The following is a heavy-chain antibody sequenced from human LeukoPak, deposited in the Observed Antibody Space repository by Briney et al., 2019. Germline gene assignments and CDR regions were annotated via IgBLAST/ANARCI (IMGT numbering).Heavy chain of an antibody. J-gene: IGHJ3*02. CDR3: ARAVRSRAFDI. V-gene: IGHV3-53*04. CDR2: IYSGGST. CDR1: GFTVSSNY. Sequence: GGSLRLSCAASGFTVSSNYMSWVRQAPGKGLEWVSVIYSGGSTYYTDSVKGRFTISRHNSKNTLYLQMNSLRAEDTAVYYCARAVRSRAFDIWGQGTMVTVSS. D-gene: IGHD2/OR15-2a*01.